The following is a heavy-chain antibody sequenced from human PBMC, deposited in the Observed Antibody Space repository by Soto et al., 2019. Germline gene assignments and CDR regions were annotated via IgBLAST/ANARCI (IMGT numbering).Heavy chain of an antibody. D-gene: IGHD3-22*01. CDR2: IIPIFGTA. CDR3: AGDPRPYYYDSSGYYYLVY. CDR1: GGTFSSYA. Sequence: SVKVSCKASGGTFSSYAISWVRQAPGQGLEWMGGIIPIFGTANYAQKFQGRVTITADESTSTAYMELSSLRSEDTAVYYCAGDPRPYYYDSSGYYYLVYWGQGTLVTVSS. V-gene: IGHV1-69*13. J-gene: IGHJ4*02.